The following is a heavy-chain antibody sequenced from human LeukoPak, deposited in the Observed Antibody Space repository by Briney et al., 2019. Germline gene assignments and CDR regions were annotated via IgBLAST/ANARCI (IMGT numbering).Heavy chain of an antibody. Sequence: GGSLRLSCAASGFSFSTYGMHWVRQAPGKGLEWVAVISYDGRNKFYSDSVKGRFTISRDNSKNTLHLQMNSLRVEDRAVYYCARDGADDFWSGYYNDYWGQGTLVTVSS. V-gene: IGHV3-30*03. CDR1: GFSFSTYG. J-gene: IGHJ4*02. D-gene: IGHD3-3*01. CDR3: ARDGADDFWSGYYNDY. CDR2: ISYDGRNK.